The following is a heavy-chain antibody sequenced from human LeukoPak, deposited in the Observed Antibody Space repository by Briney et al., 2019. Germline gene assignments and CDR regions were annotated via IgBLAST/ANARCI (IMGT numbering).Heavy chain of an antibody. D-gene: IGHD2-2*01. V-gene: IGHV6-1*01. J-gene: IGHJ5*02. Sequence: SQTLSLTCAISGDSFSSNSVTWNWIRQSPSRGLEWLGRTYYRSSWYNDYAVSVRGRITVNPDTSKNQFSLHLNSVTPEDTAVYYCARRLTQYDCFDPWGQGILVTVSS. CDR3: ARRLTQYDCFDP. CDR1: GDSFSSNSVT. CDR2: TYYRSSWYN.